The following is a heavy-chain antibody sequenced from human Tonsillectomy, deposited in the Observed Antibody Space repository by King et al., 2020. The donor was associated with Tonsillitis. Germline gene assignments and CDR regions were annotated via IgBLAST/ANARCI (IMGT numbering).Heavy chain of an antibody. Sequence: LPESGPGLVKPSETLSLTCSVSGGSISSSSYYWGWIRQPPGTGLEWIGSIYYSGNTYYNPSLKSRVTISVDTSENQFSLKLSSVTAADTAVYYCARRSRRGDWYFDLWGRGTLVTVSS. J-gene: IGHJ2*01. CDR1: GGSISSSSYY. CDR2: IYYSGNT. V-gene: IGHV4-39*07. CDR3: ARRSRRGDWYFDL.